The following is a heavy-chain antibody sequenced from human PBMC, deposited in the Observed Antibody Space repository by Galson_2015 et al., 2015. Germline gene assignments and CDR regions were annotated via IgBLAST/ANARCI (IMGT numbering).Heavy chain of an antibody. CDR3: ARVSHAPLVTTLYYFDY. Sequence: TLSLTCTVSGGSISSGDYYWSWIRQPPGKGLEWIGYIYYSGSTYYNPSLKSRLSISVDTSKNQFSLKLSSVTAADTAVYYCARVSHAPLVTTLYYFDYWGQGTLVTVSS. J-gene: IGHJ4*02. CDR2: IYYSGST. D-gene: IGHD4-11*01. CDR1: GGSISSGDYY. V-gene: IGHV4-30-4*01.